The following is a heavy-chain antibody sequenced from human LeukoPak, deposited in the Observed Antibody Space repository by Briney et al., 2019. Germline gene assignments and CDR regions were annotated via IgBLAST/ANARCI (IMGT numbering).Heavy chain of an antibody. J-gene: IGHJ4*02. D-gene: IGHD3-22*01. CDR1: GYSFTSYW. V-gene: IGHV5-51*01. CDR2: IYPGDSDT. CDR3: ARHSYYYDSSGYVKRYYFDY. Sequence: GESLKISCKGSGYSFTSYWIGWVRQMPGKAREWMGMIYPGDSDTRYSPSFQGQVTISADKSISTAYLQWSSLKASDTAMYYCARHSYYYDSSGYVKRYYFDYWGQGTLVTVSS.